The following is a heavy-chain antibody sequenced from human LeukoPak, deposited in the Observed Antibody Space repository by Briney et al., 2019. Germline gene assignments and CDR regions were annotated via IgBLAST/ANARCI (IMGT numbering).Heavy chain of an antibody. V-gene: IGHV4-39*01. J-gene: IGHJ4*02. CDR3: AGLVVGTATIDY. Sequence: PSETLSLTCPVSGGSISSSNYYWGWIRQPPGKGLEWIGNIFYSESTHYNPSLKSRVTISVDTSKNQFSLKLNSVTAADTAVYHCAGLVVGTATIDYWGQGTLVTVSS. CDR2: IFYSEST. CDR1: GGSISSSNYY. D-gene: IGHD2-21*02.